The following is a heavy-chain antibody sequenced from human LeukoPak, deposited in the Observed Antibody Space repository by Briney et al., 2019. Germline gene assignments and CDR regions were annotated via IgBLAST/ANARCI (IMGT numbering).Heavy chain of an antibody. J-gene: IGHJ6*03. CDR1: GGSISSYY. Sequence: SETLSLTCTVSGGSISSYYWSWIRQPPGKGLEWIGYIYYSGSTNYNPSLKSRVTISVDTSKNQFSLKLSSVTAADTAVYYCARGTHDYSNYRGTLYYYYYMDVWGKGTTVTVSS. V-gene: IGHV4-59*01. CDR2: IYYSGST. CDR3: ARGTHDYSNYRGTLYYYYYMDV. D-gene: IGHD4-11*01.